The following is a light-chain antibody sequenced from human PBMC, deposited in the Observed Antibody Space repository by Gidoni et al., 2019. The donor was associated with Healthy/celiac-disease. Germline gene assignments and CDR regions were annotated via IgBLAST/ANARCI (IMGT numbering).Light chain of an antibody. Sequence: SSVLTQPPSVSVAPGKTARITCGGNNIGSKSVHWYQQKPGQAPVLVIYYDSDRPAGTPERFSGSNSGNTATLTISRVEAGDEADYYCQVWDSSSDHYVFGTGTKVTVL. CDR1: NIGSKS. J-gene: IGLJ1*01. CDR2: YDS. V-gene: IGLV3-21*04. CDR3: QVWDSSSDHYV.